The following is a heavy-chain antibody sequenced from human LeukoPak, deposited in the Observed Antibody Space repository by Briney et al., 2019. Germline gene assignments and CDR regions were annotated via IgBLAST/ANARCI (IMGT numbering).Heavy chain of an antibody. CDR2: ISSSGSTI. CDR1: GFTVSSNY. J-gene: IGHJ6*03. D-gene: IGHD2-15*01. CDR3: AKNGDRGAYCSGGSCYPYYYYYIDV. V-gene: IGHV3-11*01. Sequence: SGGSLRLSCAASGFTVSSNYMSWVRQAPGKGLEWVSYISSSGSTIYYADSVKGRFTISRDNAKNSLYLQMNSLRAEDTAIYYCAKNGDRGAYCSGGSCYPYYYYYIDVWGKGTTVTISS.